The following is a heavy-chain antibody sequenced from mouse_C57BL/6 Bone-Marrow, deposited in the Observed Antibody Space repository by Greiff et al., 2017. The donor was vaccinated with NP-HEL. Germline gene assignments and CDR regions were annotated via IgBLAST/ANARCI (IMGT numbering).Heavy chain of an antibody. D-gene: IGHD3-2*02. CDR1: GYTFTSYW. CDR3: ARETAQARFAY. J-gene: IGHJ3*01. V-gene: IGHV1-69*01. CDR2: IDPSDSYT. Sequence: QVQLKQPGAELVMPGASVKLSCKASGYTFTSYWMHWVKQRPGQGLEWIGEIDPSDSYTNYNQKFKGKSTLTVDKSSSTAYMELRSLTSEDTAVYYCARETAQARFAYWGQGTLVTVSA.